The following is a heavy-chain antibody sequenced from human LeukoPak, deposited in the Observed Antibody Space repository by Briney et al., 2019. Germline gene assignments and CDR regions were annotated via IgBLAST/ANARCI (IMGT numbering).Heavy chain of an antibody. Sequence: ASVKVSCKAPGYAFTHYDINWVRLATGQGLEWMGWMNPNTYNTGYAQKFQGRVTMTGDTSTGTAYMELRSLRSEDTAIYYCAKASEAYYDIMFGYTPLDSWGQGTLVTVSS. D-gene: IGHD3-9*01. CDR1: GYAFTHYD. J-gene: IGHJ4*02. CDR3: AKASEAYYDIMFGYTPLDS. V-gene: IGHV1-8*01. CDR2: MNPNTYNT.